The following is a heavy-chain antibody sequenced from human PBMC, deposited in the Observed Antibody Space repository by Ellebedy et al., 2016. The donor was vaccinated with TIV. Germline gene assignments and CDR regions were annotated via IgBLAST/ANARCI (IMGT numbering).Heavy chain of an antibody. D-gene: IGHD2-2*01. J-gene: IGHJ4*02. CDR2: IIPIFGTA. CDR1: GGTFSSYA. V-gene: IGHV1-69*13. Sequence: SVKVSXKASGGTFSSYAISWVRQAPGQGLEWMGGIIPIFGTANYAQKFQGRVTITADESTSTAYMELSSLRSEDTAVYYCARYCSSTSCPRSFDYWGRGTLVTVSS. CDR3: ARYCSSTSCPRSFDY.